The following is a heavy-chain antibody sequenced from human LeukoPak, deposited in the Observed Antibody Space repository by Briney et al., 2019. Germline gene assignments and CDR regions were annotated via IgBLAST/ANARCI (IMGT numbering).Heavy chain of an antibody. CDR1: GFTVSSNY. V-gene: IGHV3-66*01. CDR3: ARASYAILTGYLYYFDY. Sequence: GGSLRLSCAASGFTVSSNYMSWVRQAAGKGLEWVSVIYSGGSTYYADSVKGRFTISRDNSKNTLYLQMNSLRAEDTALYYCARASYAILTGYLYYFDYWGQGTLVTVSS. D-gene: IGHD3-9*01. CDR2: IYSGGST. J-gene: IGHJ4*02.